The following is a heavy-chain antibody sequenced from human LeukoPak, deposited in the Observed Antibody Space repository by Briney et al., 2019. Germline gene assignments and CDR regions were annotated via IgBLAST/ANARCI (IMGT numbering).Heavy chain of an antibody. CDR1: GYSISSGYY. V-gene: IGHV4-38-2*01. J-gene: IGHJ2*01. CDR2: LSHSGST. Sequence: SETLSLTCAVSGYSISSGYYWGWIRQPPGKGLEWVGSLSHSGSTYYNPSLKSRVTISADTSKSQFSLKLSSVTAADTAVYYCARRFVVVVGATSHWYFDLWGRGTLVTVSS. D-gene: IGHD2-15*01. CDR3: ARRFVVVVGATSHWYFDL.